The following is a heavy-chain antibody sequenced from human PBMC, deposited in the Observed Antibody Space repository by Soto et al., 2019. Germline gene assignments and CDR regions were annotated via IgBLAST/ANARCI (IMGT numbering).Heavy chain of an antibody. CDR3: AKEGSRLNYYFDY. CDR2: ISDDGSNT. D-gene: IGHD2-2*01. Sequence: VQLVESGGGLVKPGGSLRLSCAASGFTFRSSGMHWVRQAPGEGLEWVALISDDGSNTYYADSVKGRFTISRDNSKNTLYLQMNSLGVEDTAMYYRAKEGSRLNYYFDYWGQGTLVAVSS. J-gene: IGHJ4*02. V-gene: IGHV3-30*18. CDR1: GFTFRSSG.